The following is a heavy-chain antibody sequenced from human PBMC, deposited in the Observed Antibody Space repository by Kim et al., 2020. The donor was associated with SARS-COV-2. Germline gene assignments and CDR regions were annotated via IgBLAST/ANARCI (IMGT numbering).Heavy chain of an antibody. D-gene: IGHD3-22*01. J-gene: IGHJ4*02. V-gene: IGHV2-70*01. Sequence: YYSTSLKTRLTISKDTSKNQGVLTMTNMDPVDTATYYCARFYYYDSRPDYWGQGTLVTVSS. CDR3: ARFYYYDSRPDY.